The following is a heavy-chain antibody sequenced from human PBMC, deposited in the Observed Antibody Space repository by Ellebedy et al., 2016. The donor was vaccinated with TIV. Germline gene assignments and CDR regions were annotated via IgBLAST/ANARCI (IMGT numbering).Heavy chain of an antibody. J-gene: IGHJ5*02. D-gene: IGHD3-10*01. CDR1: GGSFSNYY. Sequence: MPSETLSLTCAVYGGSFSNYYWNWIRQPPGKGLEWIGEFNHSGSTNYNPSLKSRVTISLDTSNNQFSLKLSSVTAADTAVYYCASKKDYYASGSANWFDPWGQGTLVTVSS. CDR3: ASKKDYYASGSANWFDP. CDR2: FNHSGST. V-gene: IGHV4-34*01.